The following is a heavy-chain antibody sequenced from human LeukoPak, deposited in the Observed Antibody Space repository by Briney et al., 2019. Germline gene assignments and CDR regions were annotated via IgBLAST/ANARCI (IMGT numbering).Heavy chain of an antibody. J-gene: IGHJ4*02. V-gene: IGHV4-39*07. CDR2: IYYSGST. D-gene: IGHD2-21*02. CDR3: ARDAEYCGGDCYPDY. Sequence: TSETLSLTCTVSGGSISSSSYYWGWIRQPPGKGLEWIGSIYYSGSTYYNPSLKSRVTISVDTSKNQLSLKLSSVTAADTAVYYCARDAEYCGGDCYPDYWGQGTLVTVSS. CDR1: GGSISSSSYY.